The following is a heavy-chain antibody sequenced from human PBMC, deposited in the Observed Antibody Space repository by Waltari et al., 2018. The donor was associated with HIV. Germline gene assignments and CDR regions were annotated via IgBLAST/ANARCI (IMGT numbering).Heavy chain of an antibody. J-gene: IGHJ6*02. CDR1: GFTFSNHG. Sequence: QVQLVESGGGVVQPGRSLRLSCAASGFTFSNHGMHWLRQAPGKGLGWVAVLSYDGSDKYYADSVRGRFTISRDNSKNTLYLQMNNLGAEDTAVYFCARRGVLTYYYTMDVWGQGTTVTVSS. V-gene: IGHV3-33*05. CDR2: LSYDGSDK. CDR3: ARRGVLTYYYTMDV. D-gene: IGHD3-10*01.